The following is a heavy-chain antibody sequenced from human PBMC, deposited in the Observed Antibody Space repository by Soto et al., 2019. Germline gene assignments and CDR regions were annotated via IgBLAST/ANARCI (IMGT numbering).Heavy chain of an antibody. J-gene: IGHJ5*02. V-gene: IGHV6-1*01. CDR2: TYFRSKWYN. D-gene: IGHD3-9*01. Sequence: SQTLSLTCAISGDSVSSKTAAWNWIRQSPSRGLEWLGRTYFRSKWYNDYAISVKSRIAINPDTSKNQLSLLLHSVTPEDTAVYYCARVTFDHFVHWFDPWGQGTLVTVSS. CDR1: GDSVSSKTAA. CDR3: ARVTFDHFVHWFDP.